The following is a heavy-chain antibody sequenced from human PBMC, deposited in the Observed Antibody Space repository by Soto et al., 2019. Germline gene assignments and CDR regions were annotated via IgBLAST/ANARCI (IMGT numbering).Heavy chain of an antibody. CDR3: AGGAVDYYGSGQTQGPYYYYIDV. Sequence: SLTCAVYGGSFSGYYCSWIRQPPGKGLEWIGEINHSGSTNYNPSLKSRVTISVDTSKNQFSLKLSSVTAADTAVYYCAGGAVDYYGSGQTQGPYYYYIDVWGKGTTVTVSS. CDR1: GGSFSGYY. D-gene: IGHD3-10*01. V-gene: IGHV4-34*01. CDR2: INHSGST. J-gene: IGHJ6*03.